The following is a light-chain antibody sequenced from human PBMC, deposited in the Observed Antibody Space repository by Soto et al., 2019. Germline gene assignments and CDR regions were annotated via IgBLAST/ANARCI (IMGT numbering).Light chain of an antibody. CDR2: RVS. V-gene: IGKV2-30*02. Sequence: DVVMTQSPLSLPVNLGEPAAISCRSTQSLVHSDGDTYLSWFHQRPAQSPRRLIFRVSKRDFGVPPRFIGSGSGTDFTLEITSVEAEDVGVYYCMQGTHWPPYTFGQGTRLEIK. J-gene: IGKJ2*01. CDR1: QSLVHSDGDTY. CDR3: MQGTHWPPYT.